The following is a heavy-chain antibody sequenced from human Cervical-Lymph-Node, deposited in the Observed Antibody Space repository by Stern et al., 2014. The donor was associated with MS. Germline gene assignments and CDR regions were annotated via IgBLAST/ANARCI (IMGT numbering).Heavy chain of an antibody. Sequence: QVQLLESGAEVKKPGASVKVSCKVSGYTLTELPMHWARPAPGKGLEWMGGFDPEDGETIYAQKFQGRATMTADTSTDTPYMELCSLRSEDTAVYYCATDRDDFRSGYSAPTKVYGLDVWGQGTTVTVTS. V-gene: IGHV1-24*01. CDR1: GYTLTELP. CDR2: FDPEDGET. J-gene: IGHJ6*02. D-gene: IGHD3-3*01. CDR3: ATDRDDFRSGYSAPTKVYGLDV.